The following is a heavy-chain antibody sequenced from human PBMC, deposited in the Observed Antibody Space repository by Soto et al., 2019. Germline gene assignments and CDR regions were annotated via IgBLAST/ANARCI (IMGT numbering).Heavy chain of an antibody. D-gene: IGHD2-15*01. CDR1: GGSISSYY. Sequence: QVQLQESGPGLVKPSETLSLTCTVSGGSISSYYWSWIRQPPGKGLEWIGYIYYSGSTNYNPSLKSRVTRSVDTSKTQLSLKLSAVTAADTAVYYCARRRIGYCSGGSCYNWFDPWGQGTLVTVSS. CDR3: ARRRIGYCSGGSCYNWFDP. J-gene: IGHJ5*02. CDR2: IYYSGST. V-gene: IGHV4-59*08.